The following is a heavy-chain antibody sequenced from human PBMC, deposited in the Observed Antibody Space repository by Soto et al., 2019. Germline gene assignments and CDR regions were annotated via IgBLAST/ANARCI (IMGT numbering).Heavy chain of an antibody. J-gene: IGHJ5*02. D-gene: IGHD1-20*01. CDR1: GYTFTSYG. Sequence: QVPLVQSGAEVKKPGASVKVSCKASGYTFTSYGISWVRQAPGQGLEWMGWISTYNGNTNYAQKFQGRVTITADESTSTAYMELSSLRSEDTAVYYCAGPGILDHNWFDPWGQGTLVTVSS. CDR3: AGPGILDHNWFDP. V-gene: IGHV1-18*01. CDR2: ISTYNGNT.